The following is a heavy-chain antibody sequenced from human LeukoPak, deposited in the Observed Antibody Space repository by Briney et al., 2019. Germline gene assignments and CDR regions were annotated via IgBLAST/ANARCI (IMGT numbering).Heavy chain of an antibody. J-gene: IGHJ4*02. V-gene: IGHV5-51*01. D-gene: IGHD6-19*01. CDR1: GYMFTNYW. CDR2: IYPGDSDT. Sequence: GESLKISCKGSGYMFTNYWIGWVRQLPGKGLEWMGIIYPGDSDTRYSPSFQGQVTISADKSISTAYLQWSSLKASDTAMYYCTLNARSSGWPNCDYWGQGTLVTVSS. CDR3: TLNARSSGWPNCDY.